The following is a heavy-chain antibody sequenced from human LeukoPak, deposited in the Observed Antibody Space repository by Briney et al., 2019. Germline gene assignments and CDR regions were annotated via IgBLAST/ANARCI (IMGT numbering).Heavy chain of an antibody. V-gene: IGHV4-61*02. D-gene: IGHD2-15*01. J-gene: IGHJ4*02. CDR1: GASISSSNDY. Sequence: SETLSLTCTVSGASISSSNDYWNWIRQPAGRGLEWIGRVYPSESAKYNPSLKNRVSISVDTSKNQFSLKLSSVTAADTAVYYCARRGKVVVAPMDYWGQGTLVTVSS. CDR3: ARRGKVVVAPMDY. CDR2: VYPSESA.